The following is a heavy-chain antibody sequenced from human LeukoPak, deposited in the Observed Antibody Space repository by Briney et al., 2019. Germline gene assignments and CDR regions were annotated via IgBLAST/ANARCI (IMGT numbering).Heavy chain of an antibody. Sequence: SETLSLTCTVSGASISHYYWSWIRQPPGKGLEWIGYIYDSGSTNYNPSLKSRVTISVDTSKNQFSLKLSSVTAADTAVYYCARDPSWTAGYFDYWGQGTLVTVSS. CDR1: GASISHYY. V-gene: IGHV4-59*01. CDR2: IYDSGST. CDR3: ARDPSWTAGYFDY. J-gene: IGHJ4*02. D-gene: IGHD2-2*01.